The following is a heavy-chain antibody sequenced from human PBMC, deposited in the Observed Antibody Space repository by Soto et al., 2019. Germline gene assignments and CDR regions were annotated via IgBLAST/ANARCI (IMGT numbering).Heavy chain of an antibody. J-gene: IGHJ5*02. CDR3: AKVPLDFWSGYYTGWFDP. Sequence: GGSLRLSCAASGFTFSSYAMSWVRQAPGKGLEWVSAISGSGGSTYCADSVKGRFTISRDNSKNTLYLQMNSLRAEDTAVYYCAKVPLDFWSGYYTGWFDPWGQGTLVTVSS. D-gene: IGHD3-3*01. V-gene: IGHV3-23*01. CDR1: GFTFSSYA. CDR2: ISGSGGST.